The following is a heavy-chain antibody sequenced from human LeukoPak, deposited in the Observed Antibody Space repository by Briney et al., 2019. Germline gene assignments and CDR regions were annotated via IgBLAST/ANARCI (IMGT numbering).Heavy chain of an antibody. Sequence: PSETLCLTCAVYGGSFSGYYWSWIRQPPGKGLEWIGEIIHSGSTNYNPSLKSRVTISVDTSKNQFSLKLSSVTAADTAVYYCARDERDGYKYWGQGTLVTVSS. CDR2: IIHSGST. CDR1: GGSFSGYY. CDR3: ARDERDGYKY. D-gene: IGHD5-24*01. V-gene: IGHV4-34*12. J-gene: IGHJ4*02.